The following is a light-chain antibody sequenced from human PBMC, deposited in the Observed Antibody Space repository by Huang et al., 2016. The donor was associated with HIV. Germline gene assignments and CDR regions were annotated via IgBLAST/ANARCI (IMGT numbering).Light chain of an antibody. Sequence: DIQMTQSPSAMSASVGDRVTITCRTNQDIFNYLAWFQQKPGRAPNRLIYAVSSFQSGVPSRFSGSGSGTEFPLTINNLQPEECATYYCLQHKAFHLPTFGQGTQVE. V-gene: IGKV1-17*03. CDR3: LQHKAFHLPT. CDR1: QDIFNY. J-gene: IGKJ1*01. CDR2: AVS.